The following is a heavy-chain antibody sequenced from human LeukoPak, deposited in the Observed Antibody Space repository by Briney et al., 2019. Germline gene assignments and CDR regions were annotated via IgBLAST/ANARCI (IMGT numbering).Heavy chain of an antibody. CDR1: GFTFSSYE. J-gene: IGHJ3*02. CDR3: ARKVHAFDI. V-gene: IGHV3-48*03. Sequence: PGGSLRLSCAASGFTFSSYEMNWVRQAPGKGLEWVSYISSSGSTIYYADSVKGRFTISRDNAKNSLYLQMNSLRAEDTAVYYYARKVHAFDIWGQGTMVTVSS. CDR2: ISSSGSTI.